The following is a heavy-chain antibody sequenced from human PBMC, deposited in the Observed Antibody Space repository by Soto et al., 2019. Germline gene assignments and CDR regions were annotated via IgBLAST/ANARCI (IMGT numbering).Heavy chain of an antibody. D-gene: IGHD3-22*01. CDR1: GGSISSSNW. J-gene: IGHJ6*02. CDR2: IYHSGST. V-gene: IGHV4-4*02. Sequence: QVQLQESGPGLVKPSGTLSLTCAVSGGSISSSNWWSWVRQPPGKGLEWIGEIYHSGSTNYNPYLKSRVTISVDKSKNQFSLKLSSVTAADTAVYYCARRPSSSGYYYYYYGMDVWGQGTTVTVSS. CDR3: ARRPSSSGYYYYYYGMDV.